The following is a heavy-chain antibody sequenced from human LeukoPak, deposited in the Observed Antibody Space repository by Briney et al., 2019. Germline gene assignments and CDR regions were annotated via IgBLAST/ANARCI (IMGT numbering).Heavy chain of an antibody. Sequence: GGSLRLSCAASGFTVSSNYMSWVRQAPGKGLEWVSFIYSGGSTYYADSVKGRFTISSDNSKNTLYLQMNSLRAEDTAVYYCARLARVTPRNTYYFDYWGQGTLVTVSS. J-gene: IGHJ4*02. CDR2: IYSGGST. CDR3: ARLARVTPRNTYYFDY. D-gene: IGHD4-23*01. V-gene: IGHV3-53*01. CDR1: GFTVSSNY.